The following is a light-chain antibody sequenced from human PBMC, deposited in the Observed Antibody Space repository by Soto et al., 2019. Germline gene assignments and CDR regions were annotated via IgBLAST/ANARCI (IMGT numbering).Light chain of an antibody. V-gene: IGKV1-5*01. CDR1: QSISSW. CDR3: QQYNSYWK. CDR2: DAS. Sequence: DIQVAQCPSTLSASVGDRVTITCRASQSISSWLAWYQQKPGKAPKLLIYDASSLESGVPSRFSGSGSGTEFTLTISSLQPDDFATYYCQQYNSYWKFGQGTKV. J-gene: IGKJ1*01.